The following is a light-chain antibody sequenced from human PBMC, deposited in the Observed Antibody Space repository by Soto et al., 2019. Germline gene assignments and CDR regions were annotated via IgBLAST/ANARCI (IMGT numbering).Light chain of an antibody. J-gene: IGKJ1*01. CDR1: QGIKDY. V-gene: IGKV3-15*01. CDR3: QQYNNWPWT. CDR2: GAS. Sequence: EIVMTQSPATLSVSPGERATLSCRASQGIKDYVAWFQQKPGQAPRLLIYGASTRATAIPARFSGSGSGTEFTLSISSLQSEDFAVYYCQQYNNWPWTFGQGTKVDIK.